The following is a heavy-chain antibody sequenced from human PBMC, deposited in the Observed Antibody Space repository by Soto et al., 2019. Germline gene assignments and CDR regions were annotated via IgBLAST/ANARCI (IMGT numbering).Heavy chain of an antibody. CDR3: ARGGIAVAGRQDY. V-gene: IGHV1-2*04. J-gene: IGHJ4*02. CDR1: GYSFTSYW. Sequence: GESLKVSCKGSGYSFTSYWVSWVRQMPGKGLEWMGWINPNSGGTNYAQKFQGWVTMTRDTSISTAYMELSRLRSDDTAVYYCARGGIAVAGRQDYWGQGTLVTVSS. CDR2: INPNSGGT. D-gene: IGHD6-19*01.